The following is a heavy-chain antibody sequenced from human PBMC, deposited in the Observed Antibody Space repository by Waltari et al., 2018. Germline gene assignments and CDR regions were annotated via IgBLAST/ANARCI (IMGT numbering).Heavy chain of an antibody. Sequence: DVEVVESGGGLVQPGRSLSLSCVVSVINFDDFAPNWVRQIPGKGLEWVSGISWNSGIIGYADSVRGRFTISRDNARNSLYLQMDNLRPDDSAVYYCATIRTREWELRSYFEYWGQGTLVTVSS. CDR1: VINFDDFA. J-gene: IGHJ4*02. CDR2: ISWNSGII. V-gene: IGHV3-9*01. CDR3: ATIRTREWELRSYFEY. D-gene: IGHD1-26*01.